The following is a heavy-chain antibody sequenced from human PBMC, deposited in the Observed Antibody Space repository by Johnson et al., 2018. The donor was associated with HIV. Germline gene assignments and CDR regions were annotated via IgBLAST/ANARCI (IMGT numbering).Heavy chain of an antibody. CDR1: GFTFSSYW. D-gene: IGHD5-24*01. CDR2: IKQDGSEK. Sequence: VQLVESGGGLVRPGESLRLSCAASGFTFSSYWMSWVRQAPGKGLEWVANIKQDGSEKYYVDSVKVRFTISRDNAKNSLYLQMNSLRAEDTAVYYCARELEIAQGLDAFDIWGQGTMVTVSS. J-gene: IGHJ3*02. V-gene: IGHV3-7*01. CDR3: ARELEIAQGLDAFDI.